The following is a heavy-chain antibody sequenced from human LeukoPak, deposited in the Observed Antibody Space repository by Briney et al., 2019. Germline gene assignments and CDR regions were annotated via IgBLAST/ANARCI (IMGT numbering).Heavy chain of an antibody. CDR3: AREGAGSYGFRYIDV. D-gene: IGHD5-18*01. J-gene: IGHJ6*03. CDR1: GGSISSYY. CDR2: IYTSGTT. V-gene: IGHV4-4*07. Sequence: SETLSLTCTASGGSISSYYWSWIRQPAGKGLEWIGRIYTSGTTNYNPSLKSRVTMSVDTSKNQFSLRLSSVTAADTAVYYCAREGAGSYGFRYIDVWGKGTTVTVS.